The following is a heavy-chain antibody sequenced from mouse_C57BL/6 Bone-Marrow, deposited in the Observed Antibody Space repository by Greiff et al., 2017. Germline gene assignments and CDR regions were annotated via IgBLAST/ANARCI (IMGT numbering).Heavy chain of an antibody. Sequence: EVMLVESGGGLVQPGGSMKLSCAASGFTFSDAWMGWVRQSPEKGLEWVAEIRNKANNHATYYAESVKGRFTISRDDSKSSVYLQMNSLRAEDTGIYYCTAGLAYWGQGTLVTVSA. CDR1: GFTFSDAW. CDR3: TAGLAY. CDR2: IRNKANNHAT. V-gene: IGHV6-6*01. J-gene: IGHJ3*01.